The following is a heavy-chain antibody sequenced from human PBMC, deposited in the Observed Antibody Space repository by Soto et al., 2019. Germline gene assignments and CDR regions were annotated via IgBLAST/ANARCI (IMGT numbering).Heavy chain of an antibody. CDR1: GFTFSSYG. CDR3: SAPYYYYGMDV. V-gene: IGHV3-30*03. Sequence: PGGSLRLSCAASGFTFSSYGMHWVRQAPGKGLEWVAVISYDGSNKYYADSVKGRFTISRDNSKNTLYLQMNSLRAEDTAVYYCSAPYYYYGMDVWGQGTTVTVSS. CDR2: ISYDGSNK. J-gene: IGHJ6*02.